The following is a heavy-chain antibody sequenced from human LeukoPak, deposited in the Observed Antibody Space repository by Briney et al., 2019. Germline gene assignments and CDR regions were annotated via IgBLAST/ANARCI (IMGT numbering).Heavy chain of an antibody. J-gene: IGHJ4*02. CDR1: GGSFSGYY. D-gene: IGHD3-22*01. CDR3: ARVREAEYYDSTSSDY. CDR2: INYSGIT. Sequence: SETLSLTCAVYGGSFSGYYWTRIRQPPGKGLEWIGEINYSGITNYIPSLKSRITISIDTSKNQFSLKLNSVTAADTAVYYCARVREAEYYDSTSSDYWGQGTLVTVSS. V-gene: IGHV4-34*01.